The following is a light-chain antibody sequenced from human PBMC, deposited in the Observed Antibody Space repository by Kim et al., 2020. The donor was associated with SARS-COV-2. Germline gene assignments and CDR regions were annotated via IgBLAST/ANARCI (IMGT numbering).Light chain of an antibody. CDR1: SSDGGSYNL. Sequence: PGQSITISCTGTSSDGGSYNLVSWYQQHPGKAPKLMIYEVSKRPSGVSNRFSGSKSGNTASLTISGLQAEDEADYYCCSYAGSSTLFGGGTQLTVL. CDR3: CSYAGSSTL. CDR2: EVS. J-gene: IGLJ2*01. V-gene: IGLV2-23*02.